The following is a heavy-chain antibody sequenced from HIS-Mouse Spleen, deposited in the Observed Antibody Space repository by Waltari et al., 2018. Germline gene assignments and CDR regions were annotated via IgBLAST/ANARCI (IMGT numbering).Heavy chain of an antibody. V-gene: IGHV4-31*03. J-gene: IGHJ3*02. CDR1: GGSISSGGYY. CDR3: ARDNRDWKDAFDI. CDR2: IYYSGSN. Sequence: QVQLQESGPGLVKPSQTLSLTCTVSGGSISSGGYYWSWIRQHPGKGLEWIGYIYYSGSNYYNPYLKSRVTISVDTSKNQFSLKLSSVTAADTAVYYCARDNRDWKDAFDIWGQGTMVTVSS. D-gene: IGHD1-1*01.